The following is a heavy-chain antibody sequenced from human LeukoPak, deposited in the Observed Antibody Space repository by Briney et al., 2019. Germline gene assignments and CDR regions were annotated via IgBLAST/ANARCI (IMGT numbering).Heavy chain of an antibody. CDR3: ARDHSPLNPYGSGSYYNDDFDY. CDR2: ISSSGSTI. V-gene: IGHV3-11*04. D-gene: IGHD3-10*01. J-gene: IGHJ4*02. CDR1: GFTVSSNY. Sequence: GGSLRLSCAASGFTVSSNYMSWVRQAPGKGLEWVSYISSSGSTIYYADSVKGRFTISRDNAKNSLYLQMNSLRAEDTAVYYCARDHSPLNPYGSGSYYNDDFDYWGQGTLVTVSS.